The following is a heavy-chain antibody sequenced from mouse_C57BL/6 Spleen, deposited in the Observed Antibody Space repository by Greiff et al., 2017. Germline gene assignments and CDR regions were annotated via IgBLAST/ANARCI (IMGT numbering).Heavy chain of an antibody. CDR1: GYTFTDYY. CDR2: INPNNGGT. D-gene: IGHD2-3*01. V-gene: IGHV1-26*01. Sequence: VQLQQSGPELVKPGASVKISCKASGYTFTDYYMNWVKQSHGKSLEWIGDINPNNGGTSYNQKFKGKATLTVDKSSSTAYMELRSLTSEDSAVYYCARYEGISHWGQGTLVTVSA. J-gene: IGHJ3*01. CDR3: ARYEGISH.